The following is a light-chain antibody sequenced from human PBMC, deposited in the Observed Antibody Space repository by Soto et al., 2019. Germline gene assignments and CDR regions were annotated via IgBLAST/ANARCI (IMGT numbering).Light chain of an antibody. V-gene: IGKV3-11*01. CDR1: QSVRND. J-gene: IGKJ4*01. Sequence: EIVLTQSPATLSLSPGERATLSCRASQSVRNDLVWYHQKPGQAPRVLIYSASNRATGIPARFSGSGSGPDFTLTISSLEPEDFAVYYCQQRTNWPTTFGGGTKVEMK. CDR2: SAS. CDR3: QQRTNWPTT.